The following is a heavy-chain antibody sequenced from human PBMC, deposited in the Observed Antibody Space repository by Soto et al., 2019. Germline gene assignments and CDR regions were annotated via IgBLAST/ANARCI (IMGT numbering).Heavy chain of an antibody. V-gene: IGHV3-74*01. CDR1: GFTFSRYW. CDR2: INSDGSST. J-gene: IGHJ4*02. CDR3: ARAKDYGGLTPFDY. Sequence: GGSLRLSCAASGFTFSRYWMHWVRQAPGKGLVWVSRINSDGSSTNYADSVKGRFTISRDNAKNTLYLQMNSLRAEDTAVYYCARAKDYGGLTPFDYWGQGTLVTVSS. D-gene: IGHD4-17*01.